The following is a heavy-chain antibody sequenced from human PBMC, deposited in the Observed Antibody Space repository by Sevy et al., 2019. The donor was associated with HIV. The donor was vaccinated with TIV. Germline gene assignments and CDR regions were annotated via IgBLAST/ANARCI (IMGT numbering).Heavy chain of an antibody. CDR3: AKHRDTLAAAAYLDH. J-gene: IGHJ4*02. CDR1: GFTFSQYG. D-gene: IGHD6-13*01. CDR2: IRYDGSTK. Sequence: GESLKISCAATGFTFSQYGMEWVRQAPGKGLEWVAFIRYDGSTKYYADSVKGRFTISRDNSKNRLYLQMNSLRPEDTALYSCAKHRDTLAAAAYLDHWGQGTLVTVSS. V-gene: IGHV3-30*02.